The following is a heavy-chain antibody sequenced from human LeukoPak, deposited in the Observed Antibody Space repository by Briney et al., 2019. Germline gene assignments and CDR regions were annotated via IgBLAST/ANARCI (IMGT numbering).Heavy chain of an antibody. CDR3: ARDGKGSTFDY. CDR2: ISSSGNSI. D-gene: IGHD4-23*01. Sequence: GGSLSLSCAASGFTFSDYYMTWIRQAPGKGLEWVSYISSSGNSIYYADSVKGRFTISRDNAKKSLYLQMNSLRAEDTAVYYCARDGKGSTFDYWGQGTLVTVSS. J-gene: IGHJ4*02. CDR1: GFTFSDYY. V-gene: IGHV3-11*04.